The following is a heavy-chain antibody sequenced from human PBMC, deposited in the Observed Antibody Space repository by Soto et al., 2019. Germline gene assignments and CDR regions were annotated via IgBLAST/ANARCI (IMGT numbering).Heavy chain of an antibody. CDR3: ARVPYCSSTSCYAEAKNWFDP. CDR1: GYTFTSYA. CDR2: INAGNGNT. V-gene: IGHV1-3*01. J-gene: IGHJ5*02. Sequence: ASVKVSCKASGYTFTSYAMHWVRQAPGQRLEWMGWINAGNGNTKYSQKFQGRVTITRDTSASTAYMELSSLRSEDTAVYYCARVPYCSSTSCYAEAKNWFDPWGQGTLVTVSS. D-gene: IGHD2-2*01.